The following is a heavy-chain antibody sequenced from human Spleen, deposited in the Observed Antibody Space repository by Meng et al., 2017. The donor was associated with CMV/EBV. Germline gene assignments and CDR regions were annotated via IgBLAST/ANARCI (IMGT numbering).Heavy chain of an antibody. Sequence: GGSLRLSCAASGFTFSSNGMNWVRQAPGKGLEWVAFVRFDGSHEYYTASVKGRFTIFRDNFKNSVYLQMNSVRPEDTAIYYCAKDPGVTAAGPNAVDFWGQGTLVTVSS. CDR1: GFTFSSNG. V-gene: IGHV3-30*02. CDR2: VRFDGSHE. CDR3: AKDPGVTAAGPNAVDF. J-gene: IGHJ4*02. D-gene: IGHD6-13*01.